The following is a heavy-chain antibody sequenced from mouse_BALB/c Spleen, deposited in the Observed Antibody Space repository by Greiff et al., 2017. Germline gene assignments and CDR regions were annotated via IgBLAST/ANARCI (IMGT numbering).Heavy chain of an antibody. Sequence: EVKLVESGGGLVQPGGSLKLSCAASGFTFSSFGMHWVRQAPEKGLEWVAYISSGSSTIYYADTVKGRFTISRDNPKNTLFLQMTSLRSEDTAMYYCGRGRRYGDYWFDYWGQGTLVTVAA. J-gene: IGHJ3*01. V-gene: IGHV5-17*02. D-gene: IGHD2-13*01. CDR1: GFTFSSFG. CDR2: ISSGSSTI. CDR3: GRGRRYGDYWFDY.